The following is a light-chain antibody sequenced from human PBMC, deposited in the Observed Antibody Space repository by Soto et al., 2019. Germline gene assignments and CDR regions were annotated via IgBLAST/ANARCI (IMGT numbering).Light chain of an antibody. CDR3: AAWDDSLNAVV. CDR2: SNN. J-gene: IGLJ2*01. CDR1: SSNIGSNT. Sequence: QSVLTQPPSASGTPGQRVTISCSGGSSNIGSNTVNWYQQLPGTAPNLLIYSNNQRPSGVPDRFSGSKSGTSASLAISGLQSEDEADYYCAAWDDSLNAVVVGGGTKLTVL. V-gene: IGLV1-44*01.